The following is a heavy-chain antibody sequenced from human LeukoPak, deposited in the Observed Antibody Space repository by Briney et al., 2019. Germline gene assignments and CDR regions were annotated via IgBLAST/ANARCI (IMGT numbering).Heavy chain of an antibody. CDR1: GGSISSGDYY. CDR3: ARGGVVTPALDY. V-gene: IGHV4-30-4*01. D-gene: IGHD4-23*01. J-gene: IGHJ4*02. CDR2: IYYSGST. Sequence: SETLSLTCTVSGGSISSGDYYWSWIRQPPGKGLEWIGYIYYSGSTYYNPSLKSRVTISVDTSKNQFSLKLSSVTAADTAVYYCARGGVVTPALDYWGQGILVTVSS.